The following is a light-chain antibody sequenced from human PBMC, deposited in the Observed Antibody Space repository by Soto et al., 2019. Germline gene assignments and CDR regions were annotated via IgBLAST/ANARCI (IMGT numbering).Light chain of an antibody. CDR2: GAS. J-gene: IGKJ2*01. CDR1: QSVSSSF. V-gene: IGKV3-20*01. CDR3: QQYNSDWNT. Sequence: EIVLTQSPGTLSLSPGERATLSCRASQSVSSSFLAWYQQKVGQAPRLLIYGASSRATGIPDRFSGSGSGTDFTLTISRLEPEDFATYYCQQYNSDWNTFGQGTKLEIK.